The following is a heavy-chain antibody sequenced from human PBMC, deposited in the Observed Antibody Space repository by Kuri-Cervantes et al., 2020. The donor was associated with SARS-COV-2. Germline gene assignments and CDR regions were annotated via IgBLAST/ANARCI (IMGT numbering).Heavy chain of an antibody. V-gene: IGHV3-21*03. Sequence: GESLKISCAASGFTFSSYEMNWVRQAPGKGLEWVSSISSSSSYIYYADSVKGRFTISRDNAKNSLYLQMNSLRAEDTAVYYCARELLAAAGSHAFDIWGQGTMVTVSS. CDR2: ISSSSSYI. J-gene: IGHJ3*02. D-gene: IGHD6-13*01. CDR3: ARELLAAAGSHAFDI. CDR1: GFTFSSYE.